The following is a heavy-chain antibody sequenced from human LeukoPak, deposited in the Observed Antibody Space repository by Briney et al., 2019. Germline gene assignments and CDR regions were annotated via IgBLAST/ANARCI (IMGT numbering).Heavy chain of an antibody. V-gene: IGHV3-7*03. J-gene: IGHJ3*02. Sequence: GGSLRLSCAASGFTFSSYWMSWVRQAPGKGLEWVANIKQDGSEKYYVDSVKGRFTISRDNAKNSLCLQMNSLRAEDTAVYYCARDGYSSGWYPSRDAFDIWGQGTMVTVSS. CDR2: IKQDGSEK. CDR3: ARDGYSSGWYPSRDAFDI. CDR1: GFTFSSYW. D-gene: IGHD6-19*01.